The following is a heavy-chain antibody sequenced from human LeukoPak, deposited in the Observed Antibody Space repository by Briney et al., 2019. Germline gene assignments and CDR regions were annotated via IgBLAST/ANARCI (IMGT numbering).Heavy chain of an antibody. D-gene: IGHD3-10*01. J-gene: IGHJ5*02. Sequence: SETLSLTCTVSGGSISNYYWSWIRQPAAKGLEWIGRIYSTGRTNYNASLKSRVTMSVDTSNNQFSLKLSSVTAADTAVYYCVRDISSFYFGSGNTFDPWGQGILVTVSS. CDR1: GGSISNYY. V-gene: IGHV4-4*07. CDR2: IYSTGRT. CDR3: VRDISSFYFGSGNTFDP.